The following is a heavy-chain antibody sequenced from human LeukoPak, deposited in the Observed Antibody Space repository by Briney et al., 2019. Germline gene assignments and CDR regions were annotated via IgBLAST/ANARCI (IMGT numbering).Heavy chain of an antibody. D-gene: IGHD3-22*01. Sequence: GGSLRLSCAASGFTFSTYWMSWVRQAPGKGLEWVANIQQDGSEKYYVDSVKGRFTISRDNAKNSLYLQMNSLRAEDTAVYYCAREFGDSSGYYPAAYWGQGTLVTASS. CDR2: IQQDGSEK. CDR1: GFTFSTYW. V-gene: IGHV3-7*01. CDR3: AREFGDSSGYYPAAY. J-gene: IGHJ4*02.